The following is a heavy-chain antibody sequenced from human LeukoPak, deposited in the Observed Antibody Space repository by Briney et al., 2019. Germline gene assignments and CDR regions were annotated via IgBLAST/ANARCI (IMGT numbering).Heavy chain of an antibody. CDR1: GFTSIAYA. V-gene: IGHV3-23*01. CDR3: ARDSLDDDYYDSRPLDH. J-gene: IGHJ4*02. Sequence: GGSLRLSCVGSGFTSIAYALTWARQAPGKGLEWVSGISGGGVTTYYADSVKGRFTISRDNSKNTLYLQMNSLRVDDTAVYFCARDSLDDDYYDSRPLDHWGQGTLVSVSS. CDR2: ISGGGVTT. D-gene: IGHD3-22*01.